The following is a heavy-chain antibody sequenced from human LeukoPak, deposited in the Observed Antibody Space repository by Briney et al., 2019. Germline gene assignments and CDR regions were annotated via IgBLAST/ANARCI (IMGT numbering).Heavy chain of an antibody. CDR2: INHSGNA. Sequence: SETLSLTCAVSGGSFSGYCWTWIRQPPGKGLEWIGEINHSGNANYNPSLKSRVTISLDMSENHSSLKLTSVTAADTAVYYCARGQGTVTTHWGQGTLVTVSS. CDR1: GGSFSGYC. J-gene: IGHJ4*02. CDR3: ARGQGTVTTH. D-gene: IGHD4-17*01. V-gene: IGHV4-34*01.